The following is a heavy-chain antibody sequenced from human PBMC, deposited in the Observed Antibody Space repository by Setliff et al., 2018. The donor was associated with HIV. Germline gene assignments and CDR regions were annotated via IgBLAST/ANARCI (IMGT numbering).Heavy chain of an antibody. CDR1: RGSINRSNYY. CDR3: ARQTWEYYDTLTGYYRSPKNFDS. D-gene: IGHD3-9*01. J-gene: IGHJ4*02. CDR2: ISYTGST. V-gene: IGHV4-39*01. Sequence: PSQSLSPTCTVPRGSINRSNYYWGGIRQPPGKGLEWIGTISYTGSTYYDPSLKSRVTISLDTSQNQFFLKLSSVTAPDKAIYYCARQTWEYYDTLTGYYRSPKNFDSWGQGTLVTVSS.